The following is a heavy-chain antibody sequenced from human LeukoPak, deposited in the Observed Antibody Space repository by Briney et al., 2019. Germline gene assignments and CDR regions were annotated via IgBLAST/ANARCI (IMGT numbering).Heavy chain of an antibody. CDR3: VRAGWELDY. CDR2: IKEDGSEK. D-gene: IGHD1-26*01. CDR1: GFTFSTYW. V-gene: IGHV3-7*01. J-gene: IGHJ4*02. Sequence: GGSLRLSCAASGFTFSTYWMAWVRQAPGKGLQWVAHIKEDGSEKYYLDSVRGRFTIGRDDAKSSLYLQMTSLSAEDTALYYCVRAGWELDYWGQGTPVTVSS.